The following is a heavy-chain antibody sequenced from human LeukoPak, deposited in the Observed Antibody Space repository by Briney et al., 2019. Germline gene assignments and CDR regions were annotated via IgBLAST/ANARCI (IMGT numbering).Heavy chain of an antibody. CDR2: LSGSSGDI. CDR3: AKDPMTTVLTYFDY. J-gene: IGHJ4*02. D-gene: IGHD4-17*01. CDR1: GFTFSDYF. Sequence: GGSLRLSCTASGFTFSDYFMTRIRQAPGKGLEWVSYLSGSSGDINYADSVKGRFTISRDNAKNSVYLQMNSLRAEDTAVYYCAKDPMTTVLTYFDYWGQGTLVTVSS. V-gene: IGHV3-11*05.